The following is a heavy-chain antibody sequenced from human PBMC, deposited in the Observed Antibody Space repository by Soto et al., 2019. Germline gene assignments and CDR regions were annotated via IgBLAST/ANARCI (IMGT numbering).Heavy chain of an antibody. Sequence: GGSLRLSCAASGFTLSSYAMSWVRQAPGKGLEWVSAISGSGGSTYYADSVKGRFTISRDNSKNTLYLQMNSLRAEDTAVYYCAKGFGVYCSSTSCSYNWFDPWGQGTLV. D-gene: IGHD2-2*01. CDR3: AKGFGVYCSSTSCSYNWFDP. CDR1: GFTLSSYA. J-gene: IGHJ5*02. V-gene: IGHV3-23*01. CDR2: ISGSGGST.